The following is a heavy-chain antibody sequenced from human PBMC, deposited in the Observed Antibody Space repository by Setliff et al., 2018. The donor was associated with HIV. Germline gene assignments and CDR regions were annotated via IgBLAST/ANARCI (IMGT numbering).Heavy chain of an antibody. J-gene: IGHJ3*02. Sequence: SETLSLTCTVSGGSISSDYWSWIRQPPGKGMEWIGFIYDSGSTNYNPSLESRVTISVDTSKNQFSLKLSSVTAADTAVYYCARTSVGATGLYAFDIWGQGTMVTVSS. V-gene: IGHV4-59*01. CDR3: ARTSVGATGLYAFDI. D-gene: IGHD1-26*01. CDR2: IYDSGST. CDR1: GGSISSDY.